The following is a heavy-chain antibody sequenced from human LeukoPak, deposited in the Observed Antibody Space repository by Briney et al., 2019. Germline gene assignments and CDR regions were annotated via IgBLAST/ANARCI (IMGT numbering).Heavy chain of an antibody. J-gene: IGHJ3*02. CDR3: ARRAGSGTTAFDI. CDR1: GFTVSNYA. D-gene: IGHD1-1*01. V-gene: IGHV3-64*02. Sequence: GGSLRLSCAASGFTVSNYAMHWVRQAPGKGLEYVSALNSDGISTYYADSVRGRFTISRDNSKNTLFLQMGSLRPEDMAVYCCARRAGSGTTAFDIWGPGTMVTVSS. CDR2: LNSDGIST.